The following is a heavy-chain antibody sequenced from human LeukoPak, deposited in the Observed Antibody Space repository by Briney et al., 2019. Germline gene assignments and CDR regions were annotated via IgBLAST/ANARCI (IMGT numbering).Heavy chain of an antibody. CDR2: IIPIFGTA. D-gene: IGHD1-26*01. CDR1: GGTFSSYA. CDR3: ARGAWELRPDRYYMDV. V-gene: IGHV1-69*01. Sequence: ASVKVSCKASGGTFSSYAISWVRQAPGQGLEWMGGIIPIFGTANYAQKFQGRVTITADESTSTAYMELSSLRSEDTAVYYCARGAWELRPDRYYMDVWGKGTTVTVSS. J-gene: IGHJ6*03.